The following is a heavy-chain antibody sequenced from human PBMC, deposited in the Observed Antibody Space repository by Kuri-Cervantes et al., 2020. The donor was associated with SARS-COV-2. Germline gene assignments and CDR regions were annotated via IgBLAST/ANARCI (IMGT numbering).Heavy chain of an antibody. J-gene: IGHJ4*02. CDR1: GFTVSRDY. CDR2: IYSAGNT. D-gene: IGHD5-24*01. CDR3: ARVEMATQIDY. Sequence: GESLKISCATSGFTVSRDYMSWVRQAPGKGLEWVSLIYSAGNTYYAASVKGRFTISRDDSNNTLYLQMNSLRAEDPAVYYCARVEMATQIDYWGQGTLVTVSS. V-gene: IGHV3-53*01.